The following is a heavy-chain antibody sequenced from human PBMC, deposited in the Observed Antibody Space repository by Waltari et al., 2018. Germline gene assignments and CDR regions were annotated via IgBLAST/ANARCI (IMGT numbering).Heavy chain of an antibody. V-gene: IGHV3-66*01. J-gene: IGHJ5*02. CDR1: GFTFGDYA. CDR2: TYDGGST. CDR3: ARAAYSGYGAGFDP. D-gene: IGHD5-12*01. Sequence: EVQLVESGGGLVQPGRSLRLSCTASGFTFGDYAMTWVRQAPGKGLECVSVTYDGGSTYDAESVKGRFTISRDNSKNTLYLQMNSLRAEDTAVYYCARAAYSGYGAGFDPWGQGTLVTVSS.